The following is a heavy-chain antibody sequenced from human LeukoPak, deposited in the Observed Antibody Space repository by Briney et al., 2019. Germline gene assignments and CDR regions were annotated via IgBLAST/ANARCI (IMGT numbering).Heavy chain of an antibody. D-gene: IGHD3-10*01. V-gene: IGHV3-66*01. Sequence: GGSLRLSCAASGFTVSSNYMSWVRQAPGKGLEWVSVIYSGGYTYYADSVKGRFTISRDNAKNSLYLQMNSLRAEDTAVYYCARAGFTFSDYFGSFFDYWGQGTLVTVSS. CDR3: ARAGFTFSDYFGSFFDY. J-gene: IGHJ4*02. CDR2: IYSGGYT. CDR1: GFTVSSNY.